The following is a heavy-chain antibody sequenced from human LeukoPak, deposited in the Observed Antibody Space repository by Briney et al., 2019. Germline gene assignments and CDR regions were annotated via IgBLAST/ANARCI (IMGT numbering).Heavy chain of an antibody. J-gene: IGHJ4*02. CDR2: INSDGSST. CDR1: GFTFSSYW. D-gene: IGHD7-27*01. CDR3: ASVYDVNWGGFDY. V-gene: IGHV3-74*01. Sequence: PGGSLGLSCAASGFTFSSYWMHWVRQAPGKGMVWVSRINSDGSSTSYADSVKGRFTISRDNAKNTLYLQMNSLRAEDTAVYYCASVYDVNWGGFDYWGQGTLVTVSS.